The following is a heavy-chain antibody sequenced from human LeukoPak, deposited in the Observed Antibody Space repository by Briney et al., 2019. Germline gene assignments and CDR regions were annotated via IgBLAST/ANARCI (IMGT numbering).Heavy chain of an antibody. CDR3: ARDQSTYYYYYGMDV. V-gene: IGHV3-30-3*01. CDR2: ISYDGSNK. CDR1: GFTFSSYA. Sequence: PGRSLRLSCAASGFTFSSYATHWVRQAPGKGLEWVAVISYDGSNKYYADSVKGRFTISRDNSKNTLYLQMNSLRAEDTAVYYCARDQSTYYYYYGMDVWGQGTTVTVSS. J-gene: IGHJ6*02. D-gene: IGHD2-2*01.